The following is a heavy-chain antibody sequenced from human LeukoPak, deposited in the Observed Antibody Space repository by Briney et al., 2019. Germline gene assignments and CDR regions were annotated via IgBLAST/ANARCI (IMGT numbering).Heavy chain of an antibody. V-gene: IGHV3-23*01. J-gene: IGHJ4*02. D-gene: IGHD6-13*01. CDR1: GFSSSSYA. CDR3: AKDRYSSSSSRFYY. CDR2: VGGSGGST. Sequence: GGSLRLSCAASGFSSSSYAMSWVRQAPGKGLEWVSAVGGSGGSTFYADPVKGRFTISRDNSKNTLYLQMNSLRAEDTAVYYCAKDRYSSSSSRFYYWGQGNLATVSS.